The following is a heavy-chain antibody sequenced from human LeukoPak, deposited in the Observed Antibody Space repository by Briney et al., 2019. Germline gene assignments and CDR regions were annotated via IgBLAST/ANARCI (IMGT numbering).Heavy chain of an antibody. D-gene: IGHD1-14*01. CDR1: GYTFTSYY. CDR3: ARVAVNRYFDY. CDR2: INPSGGST. J-gene: IGHJ4*02. V-gene: IGHV1-46*01. Sequence: ASVKVSCKASGYTFTSYYMHWVRQAPGQGLEWMGIINPSGGSTSYAQKFQGRVTMTRDMSTCTVYMELSSLRSEDTAVYYCARVAVNRYFDYWGQGTLVTVSS.